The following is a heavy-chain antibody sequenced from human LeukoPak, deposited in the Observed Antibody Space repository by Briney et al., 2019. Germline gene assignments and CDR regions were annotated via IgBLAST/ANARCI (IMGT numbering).Heavy chain of an antibody. CDR3: ATDSRLLIDY. D-gene: IGHD3-22*01. CDR1: GFTFDDYA. J-gene: IGHJ4*02. Sequence: SGGSLRLSCAASGFTFDDYAMHWVRQAPGKGLEWVSLISGDGGSTYYADSVKGRFTISRDNSKNSLYLQMNSLRTEDTALYYCATDSRLLIDYWGQGTLVTVSS. CDR2: ISGDGGST. V-gene: IGHV3-43*02.